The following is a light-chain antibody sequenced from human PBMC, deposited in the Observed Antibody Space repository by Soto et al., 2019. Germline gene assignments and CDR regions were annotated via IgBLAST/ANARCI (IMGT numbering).Light chain of an antibody. Sequence: EIVMTQSPATLSVSPGERATLSCRASQSVSSNLAWYQQKHGQAPRLLIYGASTRATGIPARFSGSGSGTEFTLTISSLQSEDFAVYYCQQYNTWWTFGQGTKVEIK. V-gene: IGKV3-15*01. CDR1: QSVSSN. CDR2: GAS. J-gene: IGKJ1*01. CDR3: QQYNTWWT.